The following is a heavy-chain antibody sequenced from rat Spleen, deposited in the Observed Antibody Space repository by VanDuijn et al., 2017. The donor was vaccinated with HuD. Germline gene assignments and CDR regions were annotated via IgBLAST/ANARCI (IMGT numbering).Heavy chain of an antibody. CDR2: ISYDGDTT. CDR1: GFTFSNYG. J-gene: IGHJ2*01. V-gene: IGHV5S11*01. CDR3: ARHGGDYGSYFDY. D-gene: IGHD1-3*01. Sequence: EVQLVESGGGLVQPGRSMKLSCAASGFTFSNYGLAWVRQAPKKCLEWVAYISYDGDTTYYRDSVKGRFTISRANAKSTLNLQMDSLRSEETATYYCARHGGDYGSYFDYWGQGVMVTVSS.